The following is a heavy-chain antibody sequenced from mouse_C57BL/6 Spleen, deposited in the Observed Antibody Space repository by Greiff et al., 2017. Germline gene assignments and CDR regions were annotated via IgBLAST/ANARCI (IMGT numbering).Heavy chain of an antibody. D-gene: IGHD2-1*01. J-gene: IGHJ4*01. CDR2: IRNKANNHAT. V-gene: IGHV6-6*01. CDR3: SRPGNYEYYAMDY. Sequence: EVQLLEPGGGLVQPGGSMKLSCAASGFTFSDAWMDWVRQSPEQGLEWVAEIRNKANNHATYYAESVKGRFTISRDDSKSSVYLQMNSLRAEDTGIYYCSRPGNYEYYAMDYWGQGTSVTVSS. CDR1: GFTFSDAW.